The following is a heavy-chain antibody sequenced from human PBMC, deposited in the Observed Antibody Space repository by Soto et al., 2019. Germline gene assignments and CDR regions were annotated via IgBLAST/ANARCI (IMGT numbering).Heavy chain of an antibody. CDR2: VHYSGIMY. Sequence: SETLSLISDVSGGSISSGYYWGCVRQPPGKGLEYIGSVHYSGIMYYYNPSLKSRVTISLDTSKNQFSLRLSSVTAADTALYYCARAYRSGWVDAFDIWGQGTLVTAS. CDR1: GGSISSGYY. D-gene: IGHD6-19*01. J-gene: IGHJ3*02. V-gene: IGHV4-38-2*01. CDR3: ARAYRSGWVDAFDI.